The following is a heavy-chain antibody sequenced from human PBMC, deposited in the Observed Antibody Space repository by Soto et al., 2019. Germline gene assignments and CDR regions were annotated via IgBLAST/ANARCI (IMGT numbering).Heavy chain of an antibody. Sequence: EVQLVESGGGLIQPGGSLRLSCAASGFTVSSNYMSWVRQAPGKGLEWVSVIYSGGSTYYADSVKGRFTISRDNSKNTLYLQMNSLRAEDPAVCYCARDSGITMVRGVNFAFDIWGQGTMVTVSS. CDR1: GFTVSSNY. CDR3: ARDSGITMVRGVNFAFDI. D-gene: IGHD3-10*01. V-gene: IGHV3-53*01. CDR2: IYSGGST. J-gene: IGHJ3*02.